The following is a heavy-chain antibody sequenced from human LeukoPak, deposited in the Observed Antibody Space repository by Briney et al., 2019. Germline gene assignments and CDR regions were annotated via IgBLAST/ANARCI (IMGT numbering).Heavy chain of an antibody. CDR2: INHSGST. D-gene: IGHD3-3*01. CDR1: GGSSSGYY. CDR3: ARWSGARIDY. J-gene: IGHJ4*02. Sequence: SETLSLTCAVYGGSSSGYYWSWIRQPPGKGLEWIGEINHSGSTNYNPSLKSRVTISVDTSKNQFSLKLSSVTAADTAVYYCARWSGARIDYWGQGTLATVSS. V-gene: IGHV4-34*01.